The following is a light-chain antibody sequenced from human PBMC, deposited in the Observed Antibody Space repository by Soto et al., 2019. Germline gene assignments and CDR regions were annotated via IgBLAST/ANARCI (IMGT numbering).Light chain of an antibody. CDR1: QSISSW. V-gene: IGKV1-5*03. CDR2: KAS. CDR3: QQYNSSPWT. J-gene: IGKJ1*01. Sequence: DIQMTQSPSTLSASVGDRVTITCRASQSISSWLAWYQQKPGKARKLLIYKASSLGSGVPSRFSGSGSGTAFTLTISSLQPDDFATYYCQQYNSSPWTFGQGTKVEIK.